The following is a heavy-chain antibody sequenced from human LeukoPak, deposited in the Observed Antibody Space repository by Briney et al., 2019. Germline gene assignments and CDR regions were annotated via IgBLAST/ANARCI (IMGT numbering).Heavy chain of an antibody. CDR1: GGSISSSSYD. Sequence: SETLSLTCTVSGGSISSSSYDWGWIRQPPGKGLEWIESIYYSGSTYYNPSLKSRVTISVDTSKNQFSLNLSSVTAADTAVYYCARSLGEYYDSSGYLDYWGQGTLVTVSS. D-gene: IGHD3-22*01. V-gene: IGHV4-39*07. CDR3: ARSLGEYYDSSGYLDY. J-gene: IGHJ4*02. CDR2: IYYSGST.